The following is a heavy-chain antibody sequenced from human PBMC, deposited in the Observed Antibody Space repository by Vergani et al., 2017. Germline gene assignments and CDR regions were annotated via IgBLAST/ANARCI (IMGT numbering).Heavy chain of an antibody. CDR3: SRAELYDFVWGSYDY. CDR2: IIPIFGTA. D-gene: IGHD3-16*01. CDR1: GGTFSSYA. J-gene: IGHJ4*02. Sequence: QVQLVQSGAEVKKPGSSVKVSCKASGGTFSSYAISWVRQAPGQGLEWMGRIIPIFGTANYAQKFQGRVTITADESTSTAYMERSSLRSEDTAVYYCSRAELYDFVWGSYDYWGQGSLVTVSS. V-gene: IGHV1-69*13.